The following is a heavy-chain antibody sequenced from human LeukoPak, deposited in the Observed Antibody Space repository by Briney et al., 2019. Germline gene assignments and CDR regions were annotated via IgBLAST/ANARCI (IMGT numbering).Heavy chain of an antibody. V-gene: IGHV1-69*05. CDR1: GGTFSIYE. Sequence: SVKVSCKASGGTFSIYEISWVRQAPGQGLEWMGGIIPISGTAIYAQKFQGRVTIITDESTSTAYMELSSLRSEDTAVYYCARGYCSNSICLGRPYFDYWGQGTLVTVSS. CDR2: IIPISGTA. CDR3: ARGYCSNSICLGRPYFDY. J-gene: IGHJ4*02. D-gene: IGHD2-2*01.